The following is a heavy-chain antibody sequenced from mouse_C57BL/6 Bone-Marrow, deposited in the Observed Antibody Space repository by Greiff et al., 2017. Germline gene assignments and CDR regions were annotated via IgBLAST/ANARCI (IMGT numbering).Heavy chain of an antibody. D-gene: IGHD5-1-1*01. J-gene: IGHJ3*01. Sequence: EVKVVESGGGLVKPGGSLKLSCAASGFTFSSYAMSWVRQTPEKRLEWVATISDGGSYTYYPDNVKGRFTISRDNAKNNLYLQMSHLKSEDTAMYYCARDRKKYAWFAYWGQGTLVTVSA. CDR1: GFTFSSYA. V-gene: IGHV5-4*01. CDR2: ISDGGSYT. CDR3: ARDRKKYAWFAY.